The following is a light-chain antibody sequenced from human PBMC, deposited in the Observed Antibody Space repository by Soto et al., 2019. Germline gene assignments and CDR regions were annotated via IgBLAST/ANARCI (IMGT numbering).Light chain of an antibody. CDR3: SSYTDSTTRV. J-gene: IGLJ3*02. CDR1: SSDVGGYDY. V-gene: IGLV2-14*01. CDR2: EVS. Sequence: QSALTQPASVSGSPGQSITISCTGSSSDVGGYDYVSWYQQLPGKAPQLIIFEVSNRPSGVSNRFSGSKSGITASLTISGLQAEDEADYYCSSYTDSTTRVFGGGTKLTVL.